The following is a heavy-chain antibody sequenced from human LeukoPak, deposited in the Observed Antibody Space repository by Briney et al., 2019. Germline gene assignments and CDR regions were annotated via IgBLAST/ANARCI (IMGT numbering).Heavy chain of an antibody. CDR2: IYYSGST. D-gene: IGHD6-6*01. CDR3: ARVKQLVASDI. V-gene: IGHV4-59*01. J-gene: IGHJ3*02. Sequence: SETLSLTCPVSGGSISSYYWSWIRQPPGKGLEWIGYIYYSGSTNYNPSLKSRVTISVDTSKNQFSLKLSSVTAADTAVYYCARVKQLVASDIWGQGTMVTVSS. CDR1: GGSISSYY.